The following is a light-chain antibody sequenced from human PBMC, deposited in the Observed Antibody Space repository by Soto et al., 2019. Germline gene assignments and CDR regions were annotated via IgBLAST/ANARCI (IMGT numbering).Light chain of an antibody. CDR2: GNS. Sequence: PVLTQPPSVSGAPGQRVTISCTGSSSNIGADYDVHWYQQLPGTAPKLLIYGNSNRPSGVPDRFSGSKSGTSASLAITGLQAEDEADYYCQSYDSSLSAVVFGGGTKLTVL. CDR1: SSNIGADYD. CDR3: QSYDSSLSAVV. J-gene: IGLJ3*02. V-gene: IGLV1-40*01.